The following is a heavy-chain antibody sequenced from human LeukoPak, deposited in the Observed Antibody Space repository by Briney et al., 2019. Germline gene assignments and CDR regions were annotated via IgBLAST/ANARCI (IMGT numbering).Heavy chain of an antibody. Sequence: GGSLRLSCETSGFIFSNCWMTWVRQAPGKGLEWVANIKTDASEKYYADSVKGRFTISRDNAKMSLYLQMNSLRVEDTAVYYCASRAHFWSGPGGWGQGTLVTVSS. J-gene: IGHJ4*02. D-gene: IGHD3-3*02. CDR1: GFIFSNCW. CDR2: IKTDASEK. V-gene: IGHV3-7*01. CDR3: ASRAHFWSGPGG.